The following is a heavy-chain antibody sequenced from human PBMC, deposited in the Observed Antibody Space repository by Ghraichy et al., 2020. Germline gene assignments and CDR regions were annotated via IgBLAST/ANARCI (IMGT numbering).Heavy chain of an antibody. V-gene: IGHV3-15*01. CDR3: TTDKCQASCYSLYSNRGFDY. J-gene: IGHJ4*02. CDR2: IKSKTDGGTT. D-gene: IGHD2-2*01. Sequence: LSLTCAASGFTFSNAWMSWVRQAPGKGLEWVGRIKSKTDGGTTDYAAPVKGRFTISRDDSKNTLYLQMNSLKTEDTAVYYCTTDKCQASCYSLYSNRGFDYWGQGTLVTVSS. CDR1: GFTFSNAW.